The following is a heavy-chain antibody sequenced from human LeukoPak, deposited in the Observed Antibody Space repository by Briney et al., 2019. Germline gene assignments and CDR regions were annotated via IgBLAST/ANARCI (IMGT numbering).Heavy chain of an antibody. J-gene: IGHJ4*02. Sequence: GALRLSCAASGFTFSSYSMSWVRQAPGKGLEWVSYISSSSSTIYYADSVKGRFTISRDNSKNTLYLQMNSLRAEDTAVCYCAKGLWLPFDYWGQGTLVTVSS. D-gene: IGHD5-18*01. CDR2: ISSSSSTI. CDR3: AKGLWLPFDY. CDR1: GFTFSSYS. V-gene: IGHV3-48*01.